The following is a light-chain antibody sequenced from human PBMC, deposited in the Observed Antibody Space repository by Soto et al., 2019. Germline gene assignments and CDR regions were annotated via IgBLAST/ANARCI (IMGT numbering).Light chain of an antibody. J-gene: IGLJ1*01. CDR2: ENT. CDR1: NSNIGNNY. CDR3: GAWDNSLSAYV. Sequence: QSVLTQPPSVSAAPGQKVTISCYGRNSNIGNNYVSWYQQFPGTAPKLLIYENTKRPSGIPDRFSGSKSGTSATLDITGLQTGDEADYCCGAWDNSLSAYVFGPGTKVTVL. V-gene: IGLV1-51*02.